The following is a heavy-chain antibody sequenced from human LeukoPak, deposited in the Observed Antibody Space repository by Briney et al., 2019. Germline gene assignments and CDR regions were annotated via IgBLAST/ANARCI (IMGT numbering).Heavy chain of an antibody. CDR3: ARHTGGDYYFDY. CDR1: GFTFDDYG. Sequence: GGSLRLSCAASGFTFDDYGMSWVRQAPGKGLEWVSGINWNGGSTGYADSVKGRFTISRDNAKNSLYLQMDSLRAEDTALYYCARHTGGDYYFDYWGQGTLVTVSS. J-gene: IGHJ4*01. D-gene: IGHD3-10*01. V-gene: IGHV3-20*04. CDR2: INWNGGST.